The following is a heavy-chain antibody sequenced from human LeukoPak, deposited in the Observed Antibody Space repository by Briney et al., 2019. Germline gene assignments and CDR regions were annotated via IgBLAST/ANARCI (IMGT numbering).Heavy chain of an antibody. D-gene: IGHD3-9*01. V-gene: IGHV1-18*01. J-gene: IGHJ4*02. CDR2: IIAYNGNT. CDR3: ARGRYDILTVYSPHFDY. Sequence: ASVQVSSKASGSPFTSYGISWVRRAPGQGLEWMGWIIAYNGNTNYAQKLQGRVTITTDTSTGTASLELRSLRSDDTAVYYCARGRYDILTVYSPHFDYWGQGTLVTVSS. CDR1: GSPFTSYG.